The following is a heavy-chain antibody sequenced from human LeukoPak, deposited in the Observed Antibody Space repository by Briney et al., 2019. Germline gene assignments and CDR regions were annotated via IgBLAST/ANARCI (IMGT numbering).Heavy chain of an antibody. D-gene: IGHD2-21*02. V-gene: IGHV3-66*01. CDR1: GFSVSSNY. CDR3: AGSLAYCGGDCRLGNY. CDR2: IYSGGNT. J-gene: IGHJ4*02. Sequence: GGSLRLSCAASGFSVSSNYMSWVRQAPGKGLEWVSVIYSGGNTYYADSVKVRFTISRDNSKNTLYLQMNSLRAEDTAVYYCAGSLAYCGGDCRLGNYWGQGTLVTVSS.